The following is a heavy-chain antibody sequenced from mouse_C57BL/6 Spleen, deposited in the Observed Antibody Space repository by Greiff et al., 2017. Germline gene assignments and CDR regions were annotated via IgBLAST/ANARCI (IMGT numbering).Heavy chain of an antibody. D-gene: IGHD2-4*01. J-gene: IGHJ4*01. V-gene: IGHV1-59*01. CDR1: GYTFTSSW. CDR2: IDPSDSYT. Sequence: QVQLQQSGAELVRPGTSVKLSCKASGYTFTSSWMHWVKQRPGQGLEWIGVIDPSDSYTNYNQKFKGQATLTVDTSSSTAYMQLSSLTSEDSAVYYCARRGDYDVGAMDYWGQGTSVTVSS. CDR3: ARRGDYDVGAMDY.